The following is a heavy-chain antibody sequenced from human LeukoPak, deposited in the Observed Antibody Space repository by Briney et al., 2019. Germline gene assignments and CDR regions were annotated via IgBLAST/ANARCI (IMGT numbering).Heavy chain of an antibody. Sequence: GSVKVSCKASGYTFSDFYIHWVRQAPGQGLEYVGWITPKSGDTYSPQRFQGRVTMTRDASISTAYMELSSLRSDDTAVYFCARVRLADERAWAYWGQGTPVTVSS. CDR1: GYTFSDFY. CDR2: ITPKSGDT. J-gene: IGHJ4*02. V-gene: IGHV1-2*02. D-gene: IGHD3-3*02. CDR3: ARVRLADERAWAY.